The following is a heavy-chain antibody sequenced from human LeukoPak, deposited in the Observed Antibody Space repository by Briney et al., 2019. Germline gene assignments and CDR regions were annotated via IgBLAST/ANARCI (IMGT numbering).Heavy chain of an antibody. V-gene: IGHV1-18*01. CDR1: GYTFTNYG. CDR2: IISYNGKT. Sequence: ASVKVSCKTSGYTFTNYGISWVRQAPGQGLEWMGWIISYNGKTNYAQKLQGRITMTTDTSTSTAYMELRSLRSDDTAVYYCARLGLPYYYYYMDVWGKGTTVTVSS. CDR3: ARLGLPYYYYYMDV. J-gene: IGHJ6*03. D-gene: IGHD1-7*01.